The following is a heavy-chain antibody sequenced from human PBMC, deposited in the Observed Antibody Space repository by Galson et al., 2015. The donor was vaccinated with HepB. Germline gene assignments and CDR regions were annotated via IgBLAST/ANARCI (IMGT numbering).Heavy chain of an antibody. V-gene: IGHV1-24*01. CDR1: GNSLTDLS. CDR3: ATSHRHAALDI. D-gene: IGHD2-2*01. Sequence: SVKVSCKVSGNSLTDLSIHWVRQAPGKGLEYMGGNDAEGGQTTYAQKFQGRVTMTEDTSTDTAYMDLSSLTSEDTAVYYCATSHRHAALDIWGQGTMVTV. CDR2: NDAEGGQT. J-gene: IGHJ3*02.